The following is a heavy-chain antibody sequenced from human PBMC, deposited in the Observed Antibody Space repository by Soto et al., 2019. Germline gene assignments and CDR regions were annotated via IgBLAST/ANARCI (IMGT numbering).Heavy chain of an antibody. CDR1: GGSFSGYY. CDR3: ARGWDNWNYVDY. Sequence: PSETLSLTCAVYGGSFSGYYWSWIRQPPGKGLEWIGEINHSGSTNYNPSLKSRVTISVDTSKNQFSLKLSSVTAADTAVYYCARGWDNWNYVDYWGQGTLVTV. CDR2: INHSGST. V-gene: IGHV4-34*01. D-gene: IGHD1-20*01. J-gene: IGHJ4*02.